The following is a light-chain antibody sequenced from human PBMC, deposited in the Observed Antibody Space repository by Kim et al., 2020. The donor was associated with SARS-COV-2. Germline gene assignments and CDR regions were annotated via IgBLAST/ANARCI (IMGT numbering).Light chain of an antibody. CDR3: QQYNKGYT. J-gene: IGKJ2*01. CDR1: QSVSSN. CDR2: GAS. V-gene: IGKV3-15*01. Sequence: EIVMTQSPATLSVSPGERATLSCRASQSVSSNLAWYQRKPGQAPRLLIYGASTRATGIPARFSGSGSGTEFTLTISSLQSEDFAVYYCQQYNKGYTFGQGTKLEI.